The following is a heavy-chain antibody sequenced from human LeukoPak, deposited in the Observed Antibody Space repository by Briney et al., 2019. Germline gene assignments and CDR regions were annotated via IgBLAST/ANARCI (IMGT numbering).Heavy chain of an antibody. Sequence: GASVKVSCKASGFTFSTYGFSWVRQAPGQGLEWMGWISSSSGDTNYAQKFQDRVTMTTDRSTSTAYMELRSLRSDDTAVYYCGGEHPHFGELWNDYWGQGTPVTVSS. J-gene: IGHJ4*02. CDR2: ISSSSGDT. CDR1: GFTFSTYG. D-gene: IGHD3-10*01. V-gene: IGHV1-18*01. CDR3: GGEHPHFGELWNDY.